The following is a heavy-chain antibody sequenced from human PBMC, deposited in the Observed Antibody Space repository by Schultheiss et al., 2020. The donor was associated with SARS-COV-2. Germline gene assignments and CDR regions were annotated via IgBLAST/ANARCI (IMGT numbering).Heavy chain of an antibody. CDR2: IYYSGST. Sequence: GSLRLSCTVSGGSISSYYWSWIRQPPGKGLEWIGYIYYSGSTNYNPSLKSRVTISVDTSKNQFSLKLSSVTAADTAVYYCARGRRGYCSGGSCYTNWFDPWGQGTLVTVSS. CDR3: ARGRRGYCSGGSCYTNWFDP. CDR1: GGSISSYY. J-gene: IGHJ5*02. D-gene: IGHD2-15*01. V-gene: IGHV4-59*12.